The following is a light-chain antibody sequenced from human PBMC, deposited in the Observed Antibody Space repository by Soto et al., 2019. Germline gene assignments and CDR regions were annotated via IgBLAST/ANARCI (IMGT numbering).Light chain of an antibody. CDR2: KAS. CDR3: QQAYRTPPT. Sequence: DIQMTQSPSTLSASLGDRVTITCRASQSISSWLAWYQQKPGKAPKLLIYKASSLESGVPSRFSGSGSGTDFTLTISSLQPEDFATYYCQQAYRTPPTFGQGTKVDIK. V-gene: IGKV1-5*03. J-gene: IGKJ1*01. CDR1: QSISSW.